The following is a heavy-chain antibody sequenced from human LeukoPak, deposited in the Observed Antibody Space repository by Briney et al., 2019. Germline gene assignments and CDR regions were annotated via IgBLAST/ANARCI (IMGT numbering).Heavy chain of an antibody. D-gene: IGHD2-15*01. Sequence: GESLKISCKGSGYSFTSYWIGWVRQMPGKGLEWMGIIYPGDSDTRYSPSFQGQVTISADKSISTAYLQWSSLKASDTAMYYCARQYRYCSGGSCYSDIDYWGQGTLVTVSS. CDR2: IYPGDSDT. CDR1: GYSFTSYW. J-gene: IGHJ4*02. V-gene: IGHV5-51*01. CDR3: ARQYRYCSGGSCYSDIDY.